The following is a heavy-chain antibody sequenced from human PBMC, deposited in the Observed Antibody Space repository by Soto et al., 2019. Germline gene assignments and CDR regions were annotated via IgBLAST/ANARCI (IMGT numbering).Heavy chain of an antibody. Sequence: HVQLVQSGAEVKKPGASVKVFFKASGYTFTDSAIHWVRQAPGQRLELMGWIAPGNGNTKYSQNFKGRVTITRDTSTDKAYMELSSLRSEDTADYSCAKCSGMGTPDYGGQGNLVTVAS. J-gene: IGHJ4*02. CDR3: AKCSGMGTPDY. CDR2: IAPGNGNT. V-gene: IGHV1-3*01. D-gene: IGHD3-10*02. CDR1: GYTFTDSA.